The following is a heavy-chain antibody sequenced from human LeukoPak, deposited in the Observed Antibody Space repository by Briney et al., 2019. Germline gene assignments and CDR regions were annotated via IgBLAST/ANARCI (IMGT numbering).Heavy chain of an antibody. Sequence: SETLSLTCTVSGASISSNSWSWIRQPPGKGLEWIGYIYYGGNTNYNPSLQSRVTISVDTSKNQFSLQLKSVTAADTALYDCARDFQGITTFGVAPPGGFDPWGQGTLVIVSS. J-gene: IGHJ5*02. V-gene: IGHV4-59*01. CDR2: IYYGGNT. D-gene: IGHD3-3*01. CDR3: ARDFQGITTFGVAPPGGFDP. CDR1: GASISSNS.